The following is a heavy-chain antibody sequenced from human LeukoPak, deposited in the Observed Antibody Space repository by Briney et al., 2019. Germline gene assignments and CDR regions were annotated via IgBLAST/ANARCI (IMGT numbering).Heavy chain of an antibody. CDR1: GFTFSSYA. CDR2: ISGGGGSR. Sequence: GESLRLSCAASGFTFSSYAMHWVRQAPGQGLEWVSSISGGGGSRYYGDSVKGRVTISRDNSKNTLYLQMNSLRAEDTAVYYCAKGGYCSSTSCQSDAFDIWGQGTRVTVFS. D-gene: IGHD2-2*01. J-gene: IGHJ3*02. V-gene: IGHV3-23*01. CDR3: AKGGYCSSTSCQSDAFDI.